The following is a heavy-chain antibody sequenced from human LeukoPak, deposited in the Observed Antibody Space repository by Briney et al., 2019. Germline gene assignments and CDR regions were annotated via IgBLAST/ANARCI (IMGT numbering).Heavy chain of an antibody. V-gene: IGHV4-59*12. J-gene: IGHJ3*02. CDR1: GGSIRSYY. D-gene: IGHD4-17*01. CDR3: ARANRDYGDYEGDDAFDI. Sequence: PSETLSLTCTVSGGSIRSYYWSWIRQSPGKGLEWIGYIYYSGSTNYNPSLKSRVTISVDTSKNQFSLKLSSVTAADTAVYYCARANRDYGDYEGDDAFDIWGQGTMVTVSS. CDR2: IYYSGST.